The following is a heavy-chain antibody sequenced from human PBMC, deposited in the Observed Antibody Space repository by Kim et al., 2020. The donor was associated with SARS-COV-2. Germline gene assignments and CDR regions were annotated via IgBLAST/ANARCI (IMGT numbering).Heavy chain of an antibody. V-gene: IGHV4-59*08. Sequence: SETLSLTCTVSGGSISSYYWSWIRQPPRKGLEWIGYIYYSGSTNYNPSLKTRVTISGDTSKNQFSLKLSSVTAADTAVYYCARHRFGGVIGDFDYWGQGTLVTVSS. J-gene: IGHJ4*02. CDR3: ARHRFGGVIGDFDY. CDR1: GGSISSYY. CDR2: IYYSGST. D-gene: IGHD3-16*02.